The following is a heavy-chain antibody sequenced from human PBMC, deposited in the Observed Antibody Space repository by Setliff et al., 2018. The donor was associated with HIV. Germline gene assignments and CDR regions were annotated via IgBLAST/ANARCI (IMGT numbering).Heavy chain of an antibody. CDR2: INQDGSEE. J-gene: IGHJ4*02. Sequence: PGGSLRLSCAASGFTFDDYGMSWVRQAPGKGLEWVANINQDGSEEKYVDSMKGRLTISRDNAKNSLYLQMNSLRAEDTAVYYCARASRGGYYGSSGYAYWGQGTLVTVSS. CDR1: GFTFDDYG. D-gene: IGHD3-22*01. CDR3: ARASRGGYYGSSGYAY. V-gene: IGHV3-7*01.